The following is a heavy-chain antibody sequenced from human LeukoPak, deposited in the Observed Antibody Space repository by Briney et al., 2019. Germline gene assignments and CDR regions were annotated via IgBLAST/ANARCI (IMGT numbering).Heavy chain of an antibody. V-gene: IGHV4-34*01. D-gene: IGHD3-3*01. J-gene: IGHJ6*03. CDR1: GGSFSGYY. CDR2: INHSGST. CDR3: ARGRRYDFWSGYHHYYYYMDV. Sequence: SETLSLTCAVYGGSFSGYYWSWIRQPPGKGLEWIGEINHSGSTNYNPSLKSRVTISVDTSKNQFSLKLSSVTAADTAVYYCARGRRYDFWSGYHHYYYYMDVWGKGTTVTVSS.